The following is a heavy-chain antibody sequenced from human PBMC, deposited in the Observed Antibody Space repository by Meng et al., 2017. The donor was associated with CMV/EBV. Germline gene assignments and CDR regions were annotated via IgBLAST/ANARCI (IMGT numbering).Heavy chain of an antibody. CDR1: GGSVSSGSYY. J-gene: IGHJ6*02. V-gene: IGHV4-61*01. CDR3: ARSMPYDFWSGYANYYYYGMDV. Sequence: SETLSLTCTVSGGSVSSGSYYWSWIRQPPGKGLEWIGYIYYSGSTNYNPSLKSRVTISVDTSKNQFSLKLSSVTAADTAVYYCARSMPYDFWSGYANYYYYGMDVWGQGTRSPSP. D-gene: IGHD3-3*01. CDR2: IYYSGST.